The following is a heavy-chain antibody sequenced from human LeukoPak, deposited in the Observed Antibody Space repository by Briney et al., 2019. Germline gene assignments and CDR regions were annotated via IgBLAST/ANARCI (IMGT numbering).Heavy chain of an antibody. CDR2: IYPSGDT. V-gene: IGHV1-46*01. Sequence: GASVKVSCKASGYTFTNYYMHWVRQAPGQGLEWMGIIYPSGDTSYAQKFQGRVTMTSDTSTSTVYMELSSLRSDDTAVYYCAREGVVVAATAFGYWGQGTLVTVSS. D-gene: IGHD2-15*01. J-gene: IGHJ4*02. CDR1: GYTFTNYY. CDR3: AREGVVVAATAFGY.